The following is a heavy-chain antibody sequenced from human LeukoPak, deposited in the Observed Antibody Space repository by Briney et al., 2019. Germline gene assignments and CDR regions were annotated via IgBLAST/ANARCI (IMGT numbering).Heavy chain of an antibody. D-gene: IGHD2-2*01. CDR3: ARTKPPCTSCLLLDY. CDR2: INPNSGGT. V-gene: IGHV1-2*02. Sequence: ASVKVSCKASGYTFTGYYIHRLRQAPGQGLEWMGWINPNSGGTNFAQKFQGLVTMSRDTSITTAYMQLSRLTSDDTAVYYCARTKPPCTSCLLLDYWGQGTLITVSS. CDR1: GYTFTGYY. J-gene: IGHJ4*02.